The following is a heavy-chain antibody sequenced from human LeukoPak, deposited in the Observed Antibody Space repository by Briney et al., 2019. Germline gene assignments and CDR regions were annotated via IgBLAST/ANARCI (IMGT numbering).Heavy chain of an antibody. Sequence: GGPLRLSCAPSGFTFSDYYMIWIRQAPGKGVEGVSYNSARCDTTHYADSVKGRFTISRDTAQHSVFLQMNRLRAEDTAIYDCARPNSFDIWGERTMVTVSS. V-gene: IGHV3-11*04. CDR3: ARPNSFDI. J-gene: IGHJ3*02. CDR1: GFTFSDYY. CDR2: NSARCDTT.